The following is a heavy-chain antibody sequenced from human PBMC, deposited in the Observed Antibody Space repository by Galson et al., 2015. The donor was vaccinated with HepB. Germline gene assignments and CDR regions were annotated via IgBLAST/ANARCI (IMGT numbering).Heavy chain of an antibody. CDR3: ARDRKEGCSGGSCYDRNYYYYYMDV. CDR2: IYSGGST. J-gene: IGHJ6*03. Sequence: SLRLSCAASGFTVSSNYMSWVRQAPGKGLEWVSVIYSGGSTYYADSVKGRFTISRDNSKNTLYLQMNSLRAEDTAVYYCARDRKEGCSGGSCYDRNYYYYYMDVWGKGTTVTVSS. CDR1: GFTVSSNY. D-gene: IGHD2-15*01. V-gene: IGHV3-66*01.